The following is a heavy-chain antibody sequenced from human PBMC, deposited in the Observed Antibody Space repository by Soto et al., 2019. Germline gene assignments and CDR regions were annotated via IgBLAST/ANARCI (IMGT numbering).Heavy chain of an antibody. V-gene: IGHV4-30-2*01. CDR3: ARFYGDYVNWFDP. CDR1: GDSISSGGYS. CDR2: IYHSGST. D-gene: IGHD4-17*01. J-gene: IGHJ5*02. Sequence: SETLSLTCAVSGDSISSGGYSWSWIRQPPGKGLEWIGYIYHSGSTYHNPSLKSRVTISLDRSKNQFSLNLTSVTAADTAVYYCARFYGDYVNWFDPWGQGTLVTVSS.